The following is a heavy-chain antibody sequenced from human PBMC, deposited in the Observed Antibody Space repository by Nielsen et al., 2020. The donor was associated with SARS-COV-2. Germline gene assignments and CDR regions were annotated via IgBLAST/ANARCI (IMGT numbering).Heavy chain of an antibody. CDR3: ARDQCTNGVCYLVQTPR. CDR2: INPNSGGT. D-gene: IGHD2-8*01. J-gene: IGHJ4*02. V-gene: IGHV1-2*02. CDR1: GYTFTGYY. Sequence: ASVKVSCKASGYTFTGYYMHWVRQAPGQGLEWMGWINPNSGGTNYAQKFQGRVTMTRDTSISTAYMELSRLRSDDTAVYYCARDQCTNGVCYLVQTPRWGQGTLVTVSS.